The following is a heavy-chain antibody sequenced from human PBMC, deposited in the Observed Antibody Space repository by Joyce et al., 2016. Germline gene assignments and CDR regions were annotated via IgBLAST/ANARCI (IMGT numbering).Heavy chain of an antibody. CDR3: ARARRGIILARGEMGEYLQH. V-gene: IGHV4-34*01. J-gene: IGHJ1*01. CDR2: VNDRGRT. Sequence: QVQLQEWGAGLLKPSETLSLTCAVYGGSLSGYYWSWIRQAPGMGLEWIGEVNDRGRTNYNPSLKSRATTSMDTSKKQFSLGLTTVTAADTAVYFCARARRGIILARGEMGEYLQHWGRGTVVIVSS. D-gene: IGHD3-10*01. CDR1: GGSLSGYY.